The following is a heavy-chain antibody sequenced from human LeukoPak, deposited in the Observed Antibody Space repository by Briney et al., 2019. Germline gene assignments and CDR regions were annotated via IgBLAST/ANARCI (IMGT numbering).Heavy chain of an antibody. CDR2: IRSKAYGGTT. CDR1: GFTFGDYA. V-gene: IGHV3-49*04. CDR3: SRHRLGTTYFFDY. D-gene: IGHD7-27*01. Sequence: PGGSLRLSCTASGFTFGDYAMSWVRQAPGKGLEWVGFIRSKAYGGTTEYAASVKGRFTISRDDSKNIGYLQMNSLKTEDTAVYYCSRHRLGTTYFFDYWGQGTLVTVSS. J-gene: IGHJ4*02.